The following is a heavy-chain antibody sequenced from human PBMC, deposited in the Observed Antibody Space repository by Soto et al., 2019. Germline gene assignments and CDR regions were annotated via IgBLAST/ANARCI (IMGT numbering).Heavy chain of an antibody. CDR2: ISSSSSYI. CDR3: ARLNSKYCSGGSCYLYYYYMDV. V-gene: IGHV3-21*01. Sequence: GGSLRLSCAASGFTFSSYSMNWVRQAPGKGLEWVSSISSSSSYIYYADSVKGRFTISRDNAKNSLYLQMNSLRAEDTAVYYCARLNSKYCSGGSCYLYYYYMDVWGKGTTVTVSS. CDR1: GFTFSSYS. J-gene: IGHJ6*03. D-gene: IGHD2-15*01.